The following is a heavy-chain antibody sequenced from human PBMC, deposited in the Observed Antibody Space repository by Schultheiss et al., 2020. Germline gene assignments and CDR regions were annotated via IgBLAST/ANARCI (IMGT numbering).Heavy chain of an antibody. V-gene: IGHV3-7*01. CDR1: GFTFSSYW. D-gene: IGHD3-10*01. Sequence: GASLKISCAASGFTFSSYWMSWVRQAPGKGLEWVANIKQDGSEKYYVDSVKGRFTISRDNAKNSLYLQMNSLRAEDTAVYYCARNYGTIYYYYYYMDVWGKGTTVTVSS. CDR2: IKQDGSEK. CDR3: ARNYGTIYYYYYYMDV. J-gene: IGHJ6*03.